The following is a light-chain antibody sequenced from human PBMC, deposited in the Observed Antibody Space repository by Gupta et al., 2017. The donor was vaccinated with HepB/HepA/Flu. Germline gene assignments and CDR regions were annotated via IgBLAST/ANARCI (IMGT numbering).Light chain of an antibody. CDR2: GAS. V-gene: IGKV3-20*01. CDR1: QSVRSSY. J-gene: IGKJ1*01. CDR3: QQDGRCLWT. Sequence: DIVLTQSTCTLSLSTGERATLSCRASQSVRSSYLAWYQQKPGQAPRLLIYGASSRATGIPDRFSGSGSGTDFTLTISRLEPEDFAVNYCQQDGRCLWTFGQGTKVEIK.